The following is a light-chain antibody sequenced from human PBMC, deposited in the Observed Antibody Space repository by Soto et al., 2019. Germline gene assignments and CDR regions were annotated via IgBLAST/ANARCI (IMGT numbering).Light chain of an antibody. Sequence: EIVMTQSPATLSLSPGEGAXXXXRASQGIGDTLAWYQQKPGQTPRLLIYDTSIRATGVPARFSGSRSGAEFTLTISSLQSEDFAVYYCQHYVNWPLTFGGGTKVDIK. J-gene: IGKJ4*01. V-gene: IGKV3-15*01. CDR1: QGIGDT. CDR2: DTS. CDR3: QHYVNWPLT.